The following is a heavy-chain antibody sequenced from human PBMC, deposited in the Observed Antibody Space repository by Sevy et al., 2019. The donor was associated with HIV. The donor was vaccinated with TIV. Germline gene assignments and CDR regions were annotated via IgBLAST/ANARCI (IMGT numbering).Heavy chain of an antibody. J-gene: IGHJ6*02. D-gene: IGHD3-22*01. Sequence: GGSLRLSCAASGFTFSNYAIHWVRQAPGKGLEWVAVISYDGSNKYYADSVKGRFTISRDNSKNTRYLQMNSLRAEDTAVYYCARDRAYYHDSSGYYYYYYGMDVWGQGTTVTVSS. CDR3: ARDRAYYHDSSGYYYYYYGMDV. V-gene: IGHV3-30-3*01. CDR1: GFTFSNYA. CDR2: ISYDGSNK.